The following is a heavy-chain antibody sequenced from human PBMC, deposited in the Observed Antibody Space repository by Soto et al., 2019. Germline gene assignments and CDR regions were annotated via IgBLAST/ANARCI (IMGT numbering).Heavy chain of an antibody. CDR1: GYSFTSYY. V-gene: IGHV1-2*04. J-gene: IGHJ4*02. CDR3: AREISSSWFDY. Sequence: ASVKVTCKASGYSFTSYYMHWVRQAPGQGLEWMGIINPSGGTNYAQKFQGWVTMTRDTSISTLYMDLSRLRSDDTAVYYCAREISSSWFDYWGQGTLVTVSS. CDR2: INPSGGT. D-gene: IGHD6-13*01.